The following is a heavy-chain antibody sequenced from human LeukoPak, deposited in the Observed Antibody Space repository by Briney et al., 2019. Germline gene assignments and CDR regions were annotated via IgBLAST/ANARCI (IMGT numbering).Heavy chain of an antibody. CDR2: INSDGSDT. Sequence: PGGSLRLSCAASGFTFSHFWIHWVRQVPGKGLVWVSRINSDGSDTIYADSVKGRFTISRDNSKNTLYLQMNSLRAEDTAVYYCAKGVACSSTSCSAFDYWGQGTLVTVSS. CDR3: AKGVACSSTSCSAFDY. J-gene: IGHJ4*02. CDR1: GFTFSHFW. V-gene: IGHV3-74*01. D-gene: IGHD2-2*01.